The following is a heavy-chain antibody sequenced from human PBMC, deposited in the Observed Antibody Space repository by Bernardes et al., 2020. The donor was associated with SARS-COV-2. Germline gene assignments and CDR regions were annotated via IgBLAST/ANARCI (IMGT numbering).Heavy chain of an antibody. J-gene: IGHJ4*02. CDR3: VKFTINGGSPDC. V-gene: IGHV3-64D*06. Sequence: GGSLRLSCSASGFTFSTYSMHWVRQAPGTGLEYVSAINGDGGGPYYADSVKGRFTISRDNSRNTLYLQMRSLRPEDTALYYCVKFTINGGSPDCWGQGTLVTGSP. CDR1: GFTFSTYS. D-gene: IGHD2-8*01. CDR2: INGDGGGP.